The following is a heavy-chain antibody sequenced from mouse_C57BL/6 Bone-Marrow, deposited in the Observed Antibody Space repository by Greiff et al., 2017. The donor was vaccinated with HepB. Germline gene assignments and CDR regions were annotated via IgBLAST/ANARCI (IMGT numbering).Heavy chain of an antibody. Sequence: VQLQQSVAELVRPGASVKLSCTASGFNIKNTYMHWVKQRPIPGLEWIGNIDPSDSETHYNQKFKDKATLTVDKSSSTAYMQLSSLTSEDSAVYYCARGYDGYYAMDYWGQGTSVTVSS. CDR2: IDPSDSET. V-gene: IGHV1-52*01. J-gene: IGHJ4*01. CDR3: ARGYDGYYAMDY. CDR1: GFNIKNTY. D-gene: IGHD2-2*01.